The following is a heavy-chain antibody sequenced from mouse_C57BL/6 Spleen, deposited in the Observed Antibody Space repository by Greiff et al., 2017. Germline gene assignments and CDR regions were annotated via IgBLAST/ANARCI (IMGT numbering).Heavy chain of an antibody. J-gene: IGHJ4*01. CDR2: IWTGGGT. CDR3: ARNRGDYSLSMDY. CDR1: GFSLTSYA. V-gene: IGHV2-9-1*01. Sequence: VKLMESGPGLVAPSQSLSITCTVSGFSLTSYAISWVRQPPGKGLEWLGVIWTGGGTNYNSALKSRLSISKDNSKSQVFLKMNSLQTDDTARYYCARNRGDYSLSMDYWGQGTSVTVSS. D-gene: IGHD2-12*01.